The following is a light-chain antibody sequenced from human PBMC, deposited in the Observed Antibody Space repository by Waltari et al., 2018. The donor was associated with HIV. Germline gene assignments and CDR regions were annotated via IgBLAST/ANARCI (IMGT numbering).Light chain of an antibody. Sequence: QSVLTQPPSESGTPGQRVTISCSGSSSKIGSDTVNLYQQLPGTAPKLLIYSNNQRPSGVPDLFSGSKFGTAASLAISGLQSEDEADYYCAAWDDSLNVVFGGGTKLTVL. CDR3: AAWDDSLNVV. J-gene: IGLJ2*01. CDR2: SNN. CDR1: SSKIGSDT. V-gene: IGLV1-44*01.